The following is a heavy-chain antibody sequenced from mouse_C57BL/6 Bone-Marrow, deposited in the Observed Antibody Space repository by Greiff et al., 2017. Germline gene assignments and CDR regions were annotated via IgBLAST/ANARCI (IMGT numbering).Heavy chain of an antibody. V-gene: IGHV1-4*01. CDR3: ARKDYDGGFAY. CDR2: INPSSGYT. Sequence: VKLMESGAELARPGASVKMSCKASGYTFTSYTMHWVKQRPGQGLEWIGYINPSSGYTKYNQKFKDKATLTADKSSSTAYMQLSSLTSEDSAVYYCARKDYDGGFAYWGQGTLVTVSA. D-gene: IGHD2-4*01. J-gene: IGHJ3*01. CDR1: GYTFTSYT.